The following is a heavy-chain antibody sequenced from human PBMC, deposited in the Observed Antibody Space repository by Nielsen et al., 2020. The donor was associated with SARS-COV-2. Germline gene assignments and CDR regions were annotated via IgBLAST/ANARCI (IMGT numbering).Heavy chain of an antibody. CDR2: VSASGGST. J-gene: IGHJ3*01. V-gene: IGHV3-23*01. CDR3: AKDGVVRGDAPDL. Sequence: GGSLRLSCAASGFTFNIYAMAWVRRAPGRGLQWVTGVSASGGSTYYTDSVKGRFSISRDNSKNTLFLQMHSLRVEDTALYYCAKDGVVRGDAPDLWGQGTMVTVSS. D-gene: IGHD3-10*01. CDR1: GFTFNIYA.